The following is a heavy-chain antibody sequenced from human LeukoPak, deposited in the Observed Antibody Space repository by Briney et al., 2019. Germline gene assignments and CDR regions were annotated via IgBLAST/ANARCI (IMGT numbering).Heavy chain of an antibody. CDR1: GFTFRSYA. D-gene: IGHD3-22*01. CDR3: ARGGVEVNY. J-gene: IGHJ4*02. V-gene: IGHV3-30-3*01. CDR2: ISDDRSNK. Sequence: PGGSLRLSCAASGFTFRSYAMHWVRQAPGKGLEWVAVISDDRSNKYYADSVKGRFTISRDNSKNTLYLQMNSLRAEDTAVYYCARGGVEVNYWGQGTLVTVSS.